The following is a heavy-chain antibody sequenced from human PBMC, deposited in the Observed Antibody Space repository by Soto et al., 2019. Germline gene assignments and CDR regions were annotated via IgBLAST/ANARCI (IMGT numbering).Heavy chain of an antibody. Sequence: GGSLRLSCAASGFTFSSYAMHWVRQAPGKGLEWVAVISYDGSNKYYADSVKGRFTISRDNSKNTLYLQMNSLRAEDTAVYYCARDIVLMEYAPRFCYYYYGMDVWGQGTTVTVSS. CDR2: ISYDGSNK. J-gene: IGHJ6*02. D-gene: IGHD2-8*01. V-gene: IGHV3-30-3*01. CDR1: GFTFSSYA. CDR3: ARDIVLMEYAPRFCYYYYGMDV.